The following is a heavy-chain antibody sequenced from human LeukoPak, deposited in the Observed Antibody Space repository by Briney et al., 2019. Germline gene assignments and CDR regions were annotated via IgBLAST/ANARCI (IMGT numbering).Heavy chain of an antibody. CDR2: INPNSGGT. CDR3: ARADYCSSTSCYTRPYYYGMDV. Sequence: ASVKVSCKASGYTFTGYYMHWVRQAPGQGLEWMGWINPNSGGTNYAQKFQGRVTMTRDTSISTAYMELSRLRSDDTAVYYCARADYCSSTSCYTRPYYYGMDVWGQGTTVTVSS. CDR1: GYTFTGYY. D-gene: IGHD2-2*02. V-gene: IGHV1-2*02. J-gene: IGHJ6*02.